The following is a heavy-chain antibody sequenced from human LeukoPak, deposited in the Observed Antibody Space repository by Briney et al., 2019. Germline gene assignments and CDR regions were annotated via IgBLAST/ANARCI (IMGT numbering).Heavy chain of an antibody. CDR2: INHSGST. CDR3: ARKRPGSGWHEGWFDP. Sequence: PSETLSLTCAVYGGSFSGYYWSWIRQPPGKGLEWIGEINHSGSTNYNPSLKSRVTISVDTSKNQFSLKLSSVTAADTAVYYCARKRPGSGWHEGWFDPWGQGTLVTVSS. D-gene: IGHD6-19*01. CDR1: GGSFSGYY. J-gene: IGHJ5*02. V-gene: IGHV4-34*01.